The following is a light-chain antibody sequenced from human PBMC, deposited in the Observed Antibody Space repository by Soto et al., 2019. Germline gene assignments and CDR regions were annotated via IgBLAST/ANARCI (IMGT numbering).Light chain of an antibody. CDR2: EVS. CDR1: SSDVGSYNL. CDR3: CSYAGSSTVG. J-gene: IGLJ2*01. V-gene: IGLV2-23*02. Sequence: QSALTQPASVSGSPGQSITISCTGTSSDVGSYNLVSWYQQHPGKAPKLMIYEVSKRPSGVSNRFSGSKSGNTASLTISGLQAEDEADYYCCSYAGSSTVGFGGGPQLTVL.